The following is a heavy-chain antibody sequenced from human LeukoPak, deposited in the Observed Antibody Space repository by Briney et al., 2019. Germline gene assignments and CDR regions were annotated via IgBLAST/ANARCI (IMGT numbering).Heavy chain of an antibody. CDR1: GGSISSYY. D-gene: IGHD6-13*01. J-gene: IGHJ4*02. CDR2: ISWNSGSI. Sequence: LSLTCTVSGGSISSYYWSWIRQPPGKGLEWVSGISWNSGSIGYADSVKGRFTISRDNAKNSLYLQMNSLRAEDTALYYCAKDSSSWYSEFDYWGQGTLVTVSS. CDR3: AKDSSSWYSEFDY. V-gene: IGHV3-9*01.